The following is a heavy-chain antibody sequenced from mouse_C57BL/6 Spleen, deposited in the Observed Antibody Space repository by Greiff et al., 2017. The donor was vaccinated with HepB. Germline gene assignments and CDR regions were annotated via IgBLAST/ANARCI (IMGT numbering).Heavy chain of an antibody. Sequence: QVQLQQPGAELVKPGASVKLSCKASGYTFTSYWMQWVKQRPGQGLEWIGEIDPSDSYTNYNQKFKGKATLTVDTSSSTAYMQLSSLTSEDSAVYYCARRRVYGYDGYAMDYWGQGTSVTVSS. V-gene: IGHV1-50*01. CDR2: IDPSDSYT. D-gene: IGHD2-2*01. CDR3: ARRRVYGYDGYAMDY. CDR1: GYTFTSYW. J-gene: IGHJ4*01.